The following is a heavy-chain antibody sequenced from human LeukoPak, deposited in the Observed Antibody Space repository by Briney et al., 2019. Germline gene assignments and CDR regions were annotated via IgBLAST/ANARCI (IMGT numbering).Heavy chain of an antibody. J-gene: IGHJ4*02. Sequence: GGSLRLSCAASGFTFDDYGMSWVRQAPGRGLEWVSGINWNGGSTGYADSVKGRFTISRDNAKNSLYLQMNSLRAEDTALYYCAKDGEWLRLGYYFDYWGQGTLVTVSS. CDR3: AKDGEWLRLGYYFDY. D-gene: IGHD5-12*01. CDR1: GFTFDDYG. CDR2: INWNGGST. V-gene: IGHV3-20*04.